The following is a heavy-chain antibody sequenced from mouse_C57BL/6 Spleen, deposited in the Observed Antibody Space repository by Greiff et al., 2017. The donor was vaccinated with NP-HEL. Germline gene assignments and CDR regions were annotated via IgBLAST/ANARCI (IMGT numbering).Heavy chain of an antibody. J-gene: IGHJ4*01. CDR3: AREGPAMDY. CDR2: INYDGSST. V-gene: IGHV5-16*01. CDR1: GFTFSDYY. D-gene: IGHD3-3*01. Sequence: EVMLVESEGGLVQPGSSMKLSCTASGFTFSDYYMAWVRQVPEKGLEWVANINYDGSSTYYLDSLKSRFIISRDNAKYILYLQMSSLKSEDTATYYCAREGPAMDYWGQGTSVTVSS.